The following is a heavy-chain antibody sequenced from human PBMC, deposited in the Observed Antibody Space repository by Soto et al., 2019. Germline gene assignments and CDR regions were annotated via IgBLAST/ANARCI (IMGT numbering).Heavy chain of an antibody. CDR2: FNLSGNA. D-gene: IGHD3-10*01. CDR3: ARGLRYYGSGSHYGLDV. Sequence: ETLSLTSVASGEFFSAFHWSRIPQPLGKGLEWIGEFNLSGNANYDPSLMTLVTVSFPPPKNQFSLKLSSVTAADTAVYYCARGLRYYGSGSHYGLDVVAQGTTVT. J-gene: IGHJ6*02. CDR1: GEFFSAFH. V-gene: IGHV4-34*01.